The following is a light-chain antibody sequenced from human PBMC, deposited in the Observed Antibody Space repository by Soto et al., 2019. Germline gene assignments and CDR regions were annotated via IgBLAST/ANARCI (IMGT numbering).Light chain of an antibody. CDR2: AAS. J-gene: IGKJ1*01. CDR3: QQYNNWPRT. CDR1: QSISNY. Sequence: IQMNQSPSSVSASVGYRVTITCWASQSISNYLAWYQQKPGKVPKILIYAASTLQSGVPSRFSGSGSGTEFTLTINRLKSEDFAVYDGQQYNNWPRTFGQGTKVDIK. V-gene: IGKV1-27*01.